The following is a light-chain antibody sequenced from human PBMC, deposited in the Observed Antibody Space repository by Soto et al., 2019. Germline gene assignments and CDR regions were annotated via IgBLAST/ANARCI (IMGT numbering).Light chain of an antibody. V-gene: IGKV1-33*01. Sequence: IKMIQSPSSLSASVGDRVTISFRASQGIGNALGWYQQKPGKPPKVLIYGASNLEAGVPSRFRGSGSGTDFTFTISRLQPEDIATYYCQQYENLPTFGQGTRLEIK. J-gene: IGKJ5*01. CDR1: QGIGNA. CDR3: QQYENLPT. CDR2: GAS.